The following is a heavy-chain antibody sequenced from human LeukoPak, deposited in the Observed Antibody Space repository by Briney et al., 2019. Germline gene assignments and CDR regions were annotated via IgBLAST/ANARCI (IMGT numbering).Heavy chain of an antibody. J-gene: IGHJ4*02. V-gene: IGHV3-23*01. CDR3: ARRFSSGWFFDY. CDR2: ISGSGGST. D-gene: IGHD6-19*01. CDR1: GFTFSSYG. Sequence: GGSLRLSCSTSGFTFSSYGMSWVRQAPGKGLEWVSAISGSGGSTYYADSVKGRFTISRDNSKSTLYLQLNSLRAEDTAVYYCARRFSSGWFFDYWGQGTLVTVSS.